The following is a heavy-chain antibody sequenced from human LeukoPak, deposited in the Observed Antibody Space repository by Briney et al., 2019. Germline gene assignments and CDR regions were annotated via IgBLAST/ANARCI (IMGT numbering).Heavy chain of an antibody. Sequence: ASVKVSCEASGYTFTSYGISWVRQAPGQGLEWMGWISAYNGNTNYAQKLQGRVTMATDTPTSTAYMELRSLRSDDTAVYYCARDSGVDTAMANADAFDIWGQGTLVTVSS. J-gene: IGHJ3*02. CDR3: ARDSGVDTAMANADAFDI. CDR1: GYTFTSYG. CDR2: ISAYNGNT. D-gene: IGHD5-18*01. V-gene: IGHV1-18*01.